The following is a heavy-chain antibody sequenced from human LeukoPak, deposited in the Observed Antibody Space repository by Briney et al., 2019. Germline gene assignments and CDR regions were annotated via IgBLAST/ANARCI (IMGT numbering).Heavy chain of an antibody. J-gene: IGHJ5*02. CDR3: ARDLWRSSGWRGWFDP. D-gene: IGHD6-19*01. Sequence: PGGSLRLSCAASGFTFSSYAMSWVRQAPGKGLEWVSAISGSGGSTYYADSVKGRFTISRDNSKNTLYLQMNSLRAEDTAVYYCARDLWRSSGWRGWFDPWGQGTLVTVSS. V-gene: IGHV3-23*01. CDR1: GFTFSSYA. CDR2: ISGSGGST.